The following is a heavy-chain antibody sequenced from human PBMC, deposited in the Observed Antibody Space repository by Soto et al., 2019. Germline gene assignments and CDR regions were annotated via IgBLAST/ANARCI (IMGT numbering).Heavy chain of an antibody. D-gene: IGHD4-17*01. J-gene: IGHJ4*02. CDR1: GYTFTSYY. V-gene: IGHV1-18*01. CDR3: ARSSVDYAWGY. Sequence: ASVKVSCKASGYTFTSYYISWVRQAPGQGLEWMGWINAYNGYAYYVQKFQGRVTMTTDTSTSTAYMDLRSLRSDDTSVCYCARSSVDYAWGYWGQGPLVTVSS. CDR2: INAYNGYA.